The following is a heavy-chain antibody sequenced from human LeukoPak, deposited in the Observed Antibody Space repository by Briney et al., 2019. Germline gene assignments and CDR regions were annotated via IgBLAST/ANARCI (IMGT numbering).Heavy chain of an antibody. J-gene: IGHJ4*02. CDR2: MYYSGSG. CDR1: AGSISSYY. D-gene: IGHD5-12*01. CDR3: ARGRYGGYVYAADY. Sequence: SETLSLTCTVSAGSISSYYWSWIRQPPGKGLEWIAYMYYSGSGNYNPSLKSRVTMSIDTSKSQFSLKLSSVTAADTAVYYCARGRYGGYVYAADYWGQGTLVTVSS. V-gene: IGHV4-59*08.